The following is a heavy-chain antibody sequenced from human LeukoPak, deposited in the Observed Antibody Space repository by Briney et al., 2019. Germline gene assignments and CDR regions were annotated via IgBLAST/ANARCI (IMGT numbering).Heavy chain of an antibody. CDR3: VKDLGQQWLVSYFDY. J-gene: IGHJ4*02. V-gene: IGHV3-64D*06. Sequence: PGGSLRLSGSASGFTFSSYAMHWVRQAPGTGLEYVSAISSNGGSTYYADSVKGRFTISRDNSKNTLYLQMSSLRAEDTAVYYCVKDLGQQWLVSYFDYWGQGTLVTVSS. CDR1: GFTFSSYA. D-gene: IGHD6-19*01. CDR2: ISSNGGST.